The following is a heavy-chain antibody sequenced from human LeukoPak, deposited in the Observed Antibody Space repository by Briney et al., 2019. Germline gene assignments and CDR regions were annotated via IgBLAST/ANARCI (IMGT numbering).Heavy chain of an antibody. Sequence: SETLSLTCTVSGGSISSYYWSWIRQPAGKGLEWIGRIYTSGSTNYNPSLKSRVTMSVDTSKNQFSLKLSSVTAADTAVYYCARDGGYSSGWYTRSYYFDYWGQGTLVTVSS. CDR1: GGSISSYY. V-gene: IGHV4-4*07. CDR3: ARDGGYSSGWYTRSYYFDY. J-gene: IGHJ4*02. CDR2: IYTSGST. D-gene: IGHD6-19*01.